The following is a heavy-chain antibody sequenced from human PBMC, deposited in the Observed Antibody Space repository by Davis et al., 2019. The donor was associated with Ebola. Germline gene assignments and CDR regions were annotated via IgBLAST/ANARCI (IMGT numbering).Heavy chain of an antibody. CDR1: GGSISSYY. Sequence: PSETLSLTCTVSGGSISSYYWSWIRQPAGKGLEWIGRIYTSGSTNYNPSLKSRVTISVDTSKNQFSLKLSSVTAADTAVYYCARARGGYCSGGSCYPGWFDPWGQGTLVTVSS. CDR2: IYTSGST. CDR3: ARARGGYCSGGSCYPGWFDP. J-gene: IGHJ5*02. D-gene: IGHD2-15*01. V-gene: IGHV4-4*07.